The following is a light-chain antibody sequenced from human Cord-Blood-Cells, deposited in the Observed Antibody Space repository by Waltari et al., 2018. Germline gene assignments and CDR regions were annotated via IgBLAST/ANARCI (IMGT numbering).Light chain of an antibody. J-gene: IGKJ2*01. V-gene: IGKV3-20*01. CDR2: GAS. CDR3: QQYGSSYT. CDR1: QSVSSSY. Sequence: EIVSTQSPGTLSLSPGDRATLSCRASQSVSSSYLAWYQQKPGQAPRLLIYGASSRATGIPDRFSGSGSGTDFTLTISRLEPEDFAVYYCQQYGSSYTFGQGTKLEIK.